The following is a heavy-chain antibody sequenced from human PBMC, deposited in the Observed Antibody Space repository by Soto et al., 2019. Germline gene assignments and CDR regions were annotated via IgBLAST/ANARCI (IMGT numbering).Heavy chain of an antibody. J-gene: IGHJ6*02. CDR3: ARDTAYNEILTGSLKTKYYYGMDV. CDR2: IWYDGSNK. Sequence: GGSLRLSCAAPGFTFSSYGMHWVRQAPGKGPEWVALIWYDGSNKYYADSLEGRFTISRDNSKNTLYLQMNSLRVEDTAVYYCARDTAYNEILTGSLKTKYYYGMDVWGQGTTVTVSS. CDR1: GFTFSSYG. D-gene: IGHD3-9*01. V-gene: IGHV3-33*01.